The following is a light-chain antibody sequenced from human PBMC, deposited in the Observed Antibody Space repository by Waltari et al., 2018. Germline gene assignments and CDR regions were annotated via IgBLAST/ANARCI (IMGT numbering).Light chain of an antibody. CDR3: SSYTSSSTLWV. Sequence: QSALTQPASVSGSPGQSLTLPCTGTRSDVGGYNHVSRYQQHPGKAPKLMISDVSNRPSGVSNRFSGSKSGNTASLTISGLQAEDGADYYCSSYTSSSTLWVFGGGTKLTVL. V-gene: IGLV2-14*03. CDR1: RSDVGGYNH. J-gene: IGLJ3*02. CDR2: DVS.